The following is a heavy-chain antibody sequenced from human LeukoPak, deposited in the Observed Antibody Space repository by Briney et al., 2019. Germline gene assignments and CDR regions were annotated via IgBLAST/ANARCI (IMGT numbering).Heavy chain of an antibody. CDR3: TTDFGLRYSGGWYALYY. V-gene: IGHV3-15*01. CDR2: IKSKTDGGTT. J-gene: IGHJ4*02. Sequence: GGSLRLSCAASGFTFSNAWMSWVRQAPGKGLEWVGRIKSKTDGGTTDYAAPVKGRFTISRDDSKNTLYLQMNSLKTEDTAVYYCTTDFGLRYSGGWYALYYWGQGTLVTVSS. D-gene: IGHD6-19*01. CDR1: GFTFSNAW.